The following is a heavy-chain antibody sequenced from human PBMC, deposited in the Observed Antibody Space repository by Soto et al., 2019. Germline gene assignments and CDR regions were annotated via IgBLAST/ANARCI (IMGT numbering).Heavy chain of an antibody. D-gene: IGHD3-3*01. CDR3: TTDFGVVAANYYGMDV. V-gene: IGHV3-15*07. J-gene: IGHJ6*02. CDR2: IKSKTDGGTT. Sequence: PGGSLRLSCAASGFTFSNAWMNWVRQAPGKGLEWVGRIKSKTDGGTTDYAAPVKGRFTISRDDSKNTIYLQMNSLKTEDTAVYYCTTDFGVVAANYYGMDVWGQGTTVTVSS. CDR1: GFTFSNAW.